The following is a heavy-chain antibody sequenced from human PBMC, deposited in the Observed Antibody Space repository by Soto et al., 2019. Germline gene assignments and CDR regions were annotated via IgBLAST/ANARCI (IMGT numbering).Heavy chain of an antibody. CDR1: GFIFSNYA. J-gene: IGHJ4*02. Sequence: GGSLRLSCSASGFIFSNYAMHWVRQAPGKGLEYVSAISSNGGSTYYADSVKGRFTISRDNSKNTLYLQMSSLRAEDTAVYFCVKDSIVATIYGPWDYWGQGTLVTVSS. D-gene: IGHD5-12*01. V-gene: IGHV3-64D*08. CDR2: ISSNGGST. CDR3: VKDSIVATIYGPWDY.